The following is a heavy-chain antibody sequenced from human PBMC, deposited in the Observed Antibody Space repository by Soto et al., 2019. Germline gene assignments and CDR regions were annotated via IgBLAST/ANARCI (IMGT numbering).Heavy chain of an antibody. CDR2: ISSSGSTI. J-gene: IGHJ6*03. D-gene: IGHD4-4*01. Sequence: PGGSLRLSCAASGFTFSDYYMSWIRQAPGKGLEWVSYISSSGSTIYYADSVKGRFTISRDNAKNSLYLQMNSLRAEDTAVYYCARTTPYDYSNYGRKRNYYYYMDVWGKGTTVTVSS. CDR1: GFTFSDYY. CDR3: ARTTPYDYSNYGRKRNYYYYMDV. V-gene: IGHV3-11*01.